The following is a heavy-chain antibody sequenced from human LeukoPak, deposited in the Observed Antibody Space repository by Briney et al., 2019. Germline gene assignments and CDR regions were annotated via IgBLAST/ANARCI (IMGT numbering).Heavy chain of an antibody. D-gene: IGHD1-1*01. Sequence: PGGSLRLSCAAPGFTVSSNYMSWVRQAPGKGLEWVSVIYSGGSTYYADSVKGRFTISRDNSKNTLYLQMNSLRAEDTAVYYCARGSSTMGYYYYGMDVWGQGTTVTVSS. CDR3: ARGSSTMGYYYYGMDV. J-gene: IGHJ6*02. CDR2: IYSGGST. CDR1: GFTVSSNY. V-gene: IGHV3-53*01.